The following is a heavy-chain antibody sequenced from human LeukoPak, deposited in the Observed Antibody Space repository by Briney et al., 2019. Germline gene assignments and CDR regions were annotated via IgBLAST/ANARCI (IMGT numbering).Heavy chain of an antibody. CDR1: GFTFSSYW. Sequence: GGSLRLSCAASGFTFSSYWMSWVRQSPGKGLEWVAFIRYDGGNKDYADSVKGRFGISRDNSKNTLYLQMNSLRAEDTAVYYCAKTPPLYYYCDYWGQGTLVTVSS. D-gene: IGHD1-26*01. V-gene: IGHV3-30*02. CDR3: AKTPPLYYYCDY. J-gene: IGHJ4*02. CDR2: IRYDGGNK.